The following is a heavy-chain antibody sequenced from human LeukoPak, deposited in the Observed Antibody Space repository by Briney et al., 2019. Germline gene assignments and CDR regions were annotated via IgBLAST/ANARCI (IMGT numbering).Heavy chain of an antibody. CDR2: FGGSGGTI. CDR3: AKAGYCSSTSCSTASMDV. D-gene: IGHD2-2*01. V-gene: IGHV3-23*01. Sequence: PGGSLRLSCAASGFTFSTYAMSWVRQAPGKGLEWVSHFGGSGGTIYYADSVKGRFTISRDNSKNTLYLQTNSLRAEDTAVYYCAKAGYCSSTSCSTASMDVWGKGTTVTVSS. J-gene: IGHJ6*03. CDR1: GFTFSTYA.